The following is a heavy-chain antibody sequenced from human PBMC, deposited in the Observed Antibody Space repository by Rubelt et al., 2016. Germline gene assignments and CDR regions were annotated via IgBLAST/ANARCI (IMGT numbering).Heavy chain of an antibody. CDR2: ISYDGSNK. V-gene: IGHV3-30*04. CDR3: ARLPGGLGDYFDY. Sequence: QVQLVESGGGVVQPGRSLRLPCAASGFTFSSYAMHWVRQAPGKGLEWVAVISYDGSNKYYADSVKGRFTISRDNSKNTLYLQMNSLRAEDTAVYYCARLPGGLGDYFDYWGQGTLVTVSS. D-gene: IGHD3-16*01. CDR1: GFTFSSYA. J-gene: IGHJ4*02.